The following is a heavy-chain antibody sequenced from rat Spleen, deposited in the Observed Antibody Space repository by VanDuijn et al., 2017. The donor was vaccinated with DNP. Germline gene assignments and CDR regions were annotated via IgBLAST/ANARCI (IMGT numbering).Heavy chain of an antibody. Sequence: EVQLVESGGGLVQPGRSLKLSCTASGFTFSDYNMAWVRQAPKKGLEWVATILYDGSRTYFRDSVKGRFTMSRDNAKSTLYLQMGSLRSEDTATYYCARQEIRGTGDYWGQGVMVTVSS. V-gene: IGHV5-7*01. J-gene: IGHJ2*01. D-gene: IGHD4-3*01. CDR3: ARQEIRGTGDY. CDR2: ILYDGSRT. CDR1: GFTFSDYN.